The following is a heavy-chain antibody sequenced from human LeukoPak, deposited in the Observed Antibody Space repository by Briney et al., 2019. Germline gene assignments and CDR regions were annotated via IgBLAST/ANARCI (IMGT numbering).Heavy chain of an antibody. CDR2: INHSGST. Sequence: PSETLSLTCAVYGGSFSGYYWSWIRQPPGKGLEWIGEINHSGSTNYIPSLKSRVTISVDTSKNQFSLKLSSVTAADTAVYYCAPIDHDYGDYDAFDIWGQGTMVTVSS. CDR1: GGSFSGYY. D-gene: IGHD4-17*01. CDR3: APIDHDYGDYDAFDI. J-gene: IGHJ3*02. V-gene: IGHV4-34*01.